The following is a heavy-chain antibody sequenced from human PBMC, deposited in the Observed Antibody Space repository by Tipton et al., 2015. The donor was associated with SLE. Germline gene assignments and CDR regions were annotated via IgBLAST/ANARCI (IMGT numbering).Heavy chain of an antibody. V-gene: IGHV4-4*07. CDR3: AREYQGSFYVNGAFDM. Sequence: TLSLTCTVSDGSISDYYWTWIRQPAGEGLGWIGRIYASGSTNYNPSLRSRAAMSVDASKSHFSLKLTSVTVADTAVYYCAREYQGSFYVNGAFDMWGQGTVVTVSS. J-gene: IGHJ3*02. CDR2: IYASGST. D-gene: IGHD3-10*01. CDR1: DGSISDYY.